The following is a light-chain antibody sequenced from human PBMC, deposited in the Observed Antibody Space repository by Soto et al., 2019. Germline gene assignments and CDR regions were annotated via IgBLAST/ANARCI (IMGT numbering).Light chain of an antibody. CDR3: HQYASSPQT. Sequence: EIVLTQSPGTRSLSPGERATLSGRASQSVAKNYLAWYQQEAGQAPRLLIYDASSRATGIPDRFSGSGSGTDFTLTISRLEPEDFAVYYCHQYASSPQTFGQGTKVEIK. V-gene: IGKV3-20*01. CDR1: QSVAKNY. J-gene: IGKJ1*01. CDR2: DAS.